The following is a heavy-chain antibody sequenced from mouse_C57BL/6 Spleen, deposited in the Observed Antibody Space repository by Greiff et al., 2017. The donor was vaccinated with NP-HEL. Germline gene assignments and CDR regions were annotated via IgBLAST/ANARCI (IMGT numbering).Heavy chain of an antibody. V-gene: IGHV1-64*01. CDR1: GYTFTSYW. CDR2: IHPDSGST. D-gene: IGHD2-1*01. J-gene: IGHJ4*01. CDR3: VNGGNYEAMDY. Sequence: VQLQQPGAELVKPGASVKLSCKASGYTFTSYWMHWVKQRPGQGLEWIGMIHPDSGSTNYNEKFKSKATLTVDKSSSTAYMQLSSLTSEESAVYYGVNGGNYEAMDYWGQGTSVTVSS.